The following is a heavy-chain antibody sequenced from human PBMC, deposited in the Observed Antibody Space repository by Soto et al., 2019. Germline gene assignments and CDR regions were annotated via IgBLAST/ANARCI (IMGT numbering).Heavy chain of an antibody. CDR2: IDPSQSYF. J-gene: IGHJ4*02. CDR3: AGLRRSSCGAARLDS. D-gene: IGHD6-6*01. Sequence: VHQITGKGMEWMRRIDPSQSYFNYNPSFQGHVTISADKSTSKAYLQWNSLEASDTAIYYFAGLRRSSCGAARLDSWGPGTLVTVPS. V-gene: IGHV5-10-1*01.